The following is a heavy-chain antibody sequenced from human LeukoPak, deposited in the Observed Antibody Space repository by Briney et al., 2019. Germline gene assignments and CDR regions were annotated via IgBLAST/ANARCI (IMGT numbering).Heavy chain of an antibody. J-gene: IGHJ4*02. CDR1: GFTFSSYS. CDR3: AREGTMVRGVILSEKNDY. Sequence: GGSLRLSCAASGFTFSSYSMNWVRQAPGKGLEWVSSISSSSSYIYYADSVKGRFTISRDNAKNSLYLQMNSLRAEDTAVYYCAREGTMVRGVILSEKNDYWGQGTLVTVSS. D-gene: IGHD3-10*01. V-gene: IGHV3-21*01. CDR2: ISSSSSYI.